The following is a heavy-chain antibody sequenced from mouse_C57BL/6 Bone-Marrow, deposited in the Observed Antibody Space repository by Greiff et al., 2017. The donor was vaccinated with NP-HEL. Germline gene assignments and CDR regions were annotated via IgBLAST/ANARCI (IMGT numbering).Heavy chain of an antibody. V-gene: IGHV5-12*01. CDR2: ISNGGGST. D-gene: IGHD2-4*01. CDR1: GFTFSDYY. CDR3: ARHTIYYDYP. J-gene: IGHJ3*01. Sequence: EVKLQESGGGLVQPGGSLKLSCAASGFTFSDYYMYWVRQTPEKRLEWVAYISNGGGSTYYPDTVKGRFTISRDNAKNTLYLQMSRLKSEDTAMYYCARHTIYYDYPWGQGTLVTVSA.